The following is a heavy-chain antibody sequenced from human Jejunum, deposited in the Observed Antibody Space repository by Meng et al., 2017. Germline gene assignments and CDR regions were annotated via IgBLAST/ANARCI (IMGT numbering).Heavy chain of an antibody. V-gene: IGHV4-61*08. CDR1: GGSGSSAAYY. Sequence: ESGPLLVSPAATLSLPCTVSGGSGSSAAYYWNWIRQPTGKGLEWIGYIYYSGGTTYSPSLNSRVTISIDTAKNQVSLKVCSVTAADTAVYYCAHSSSSSSFGFDYWGQGTLVTVSS. CDR3: AHSSSSSSFGFDY. D-gene: IGHD6-6*01. J-gene: IGHJ4*02. CDR2: IYYSGGT.